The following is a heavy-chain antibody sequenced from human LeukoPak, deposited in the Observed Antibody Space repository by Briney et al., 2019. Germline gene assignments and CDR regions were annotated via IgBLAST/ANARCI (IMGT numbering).Heavy chain of an antibody. V-gene: IGHV4-31*03. CDR1: GGSISSGGYY. Sequence: SETLSLTCTVSGGSISSGGYYWSWIRQHPGKGLEWIGYIYYSGSTYYNPSLKSRVTITVDTSKNQFSLKLSSVTAADTAVYYCASTHYDFWSGSNYYYYGMDVWGQGTTVTVSS. J-gene: IGHJ6*02. CDR3: ASTHYDFWSGSNYYYYGMDV. D-gene: IGHD3-3*01. CDR2: IYYSGST.